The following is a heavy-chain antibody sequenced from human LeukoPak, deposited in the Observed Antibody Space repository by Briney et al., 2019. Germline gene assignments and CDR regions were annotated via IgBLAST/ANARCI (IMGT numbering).Heavy chain of an antibody. CDR2: IYYSGST. J-gene: IGHJ4*02. Sequence: PSQTLSLTCTVSGGSISSGGFYWSWIRQHPGQGLEWIGSIYYSGSTNHNPSLRSRVTISVDTSKNQFSLKLTSVTAADTAVYYCARSPGIAAAGTAFYFDYWGQGTLVTVSS. CDR3: ARSPGIAAAGTAFYFDY. CDR1: GGSISSGGFY. D-gene: IGHD6-13*01. V-gene: IGHV4-31*03.